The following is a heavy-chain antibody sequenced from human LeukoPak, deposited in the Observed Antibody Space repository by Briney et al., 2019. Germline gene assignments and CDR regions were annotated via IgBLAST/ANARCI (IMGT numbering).Heavy chain of an antibody. CDR2: LSLGGGTT. V-gene: IGHV3-23*01. Sequence: PGGSLRLSCTGSGFPFNMFAMNWVRQAPGQGLEWVSGLSLGGGTTNYADSVKGRFTISRDTSKNMVFLQMNDLRPEDTAVYYCAKEQRIRHCSEGVCMEGYYFDYWGQGSLVTVSS. CDR1: GFPFNMFA. CDR3: AKEQRIRHCSEGVCMEGYYFDY. J-gene: IGHJ4*02. D-gene: IGHD2-8*01.